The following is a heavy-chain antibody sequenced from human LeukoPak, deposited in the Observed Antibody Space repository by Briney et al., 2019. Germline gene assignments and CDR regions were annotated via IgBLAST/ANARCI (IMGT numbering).Heavy chain of an antibody. CDR2: INQDGSEK. D-gene: IGHD6-19*01. CDR1: GFTFSSYW. V-gene: IGHV3-7*01. Sequence: PGGSLRLSCEASGFTFSSYWMSWVRQAPGKGLEWVANINQDGSEKHYVASVKGRFTISRDNAKNSLYLQMNSLRVEDTAMYYCARDHPVPGLIFHYWGRGTLVTVSS. CDR3: ARDHPVPGLIFHY. J-gene: IGHJ4*02.